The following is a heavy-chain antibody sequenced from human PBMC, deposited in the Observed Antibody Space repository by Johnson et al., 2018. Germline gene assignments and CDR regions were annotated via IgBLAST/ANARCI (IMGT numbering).Heavy chain of an antibody. CDR3: AKLPTYSSDDAFDI. V-gene: IGHV3-30*18. Sequence: VQLVEAGGGVVQPGRSLRLCCAASGFIFSSYGMHWVRQAPGKGLEWVAVISYEGSNKYYADSVKGRFTISRDNSKNRLYLQMNSLRAEDTAVYYCAKLPTYSSDDAFDIWGQGTMVTVSS. CDR2: ISYEGSNK. D-gene: IGHD6-19*01. CDR1: GFIFSSYG. J-gene: IGHJ3*02.